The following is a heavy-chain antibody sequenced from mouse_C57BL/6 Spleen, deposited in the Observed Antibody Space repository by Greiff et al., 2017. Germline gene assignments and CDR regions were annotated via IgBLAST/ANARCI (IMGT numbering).Heavy chain of an antibody. CDR2: INPNNGGT. CDR1: GYTFTDYN. V-gene: IGHV1-18*01. D-gene: IGHD1-1*01. J-gene: IGHJ1*03. Sequence: VQLQQSGPELVKPGASVKIPCKASGYTFTDYNMDWVKQSHGKSLAWIGDINPNNGGTIYNQKFKGKATLTVDKSSSTAYMELRSLTSEDTAVYYCASFITTVVGYFDVWGTGTTVTVSS. CDR3: ASFITTVVGYFDV.